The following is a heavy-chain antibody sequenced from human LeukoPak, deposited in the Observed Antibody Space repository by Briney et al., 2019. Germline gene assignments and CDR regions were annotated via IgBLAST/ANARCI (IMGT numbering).Heavy chain of an antibody. Sequence: EWMGXINPNSGGTNYAQKFQGRVTMTRDTSISTAYMELSRLRSDDTAVYYCARELRFLEWLLIDYWGQGTLVTVSS. CDR2: INPNSGGT. D-gene: IGHD3-3*01. J-gene: IGHJ4*02. CDR3: ARELRFLEWLLIDY. V-gene: IGHV1-2*02.